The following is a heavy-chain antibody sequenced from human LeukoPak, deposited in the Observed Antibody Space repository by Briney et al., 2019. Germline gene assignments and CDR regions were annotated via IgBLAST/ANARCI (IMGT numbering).Heavy chain of an antibody. D-gene: IGHD3-16*01. V-gene: IGHV3-23*01. Sequence: GGSLRLSCAASGFTFSSYAMSWVRQAPGKGLEWVSAISGSGGSTYYADSVKGRFTISRDNSKNTLYLQMNSLRAEDTAVYYCAKTLPNDYDYIWGSYAQALDYWGQGTLVTVSS. CDR2: ISGSGGST. J-gene: IGHJ4*02. CDR3: AKTLPNDYDYIWGSYAQALDY. CDR1: GFTFSSYA.